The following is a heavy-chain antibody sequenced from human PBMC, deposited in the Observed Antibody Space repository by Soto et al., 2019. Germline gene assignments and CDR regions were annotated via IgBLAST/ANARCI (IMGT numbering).Heavy chain of an antibody. CDR3: ASAGYCSGGTCYGRDYYGMDV. V-gene: IGHV3-74*01. CDR2: INGDGSRI. J-gene: IGHJ6*02. Sequence: GGSLRLSCAASGFTFSSYAFNWVRQAPGKGLVWVSRINGDGSRINYADSVKGRFTISRANTKNTLYLQMNSLRAEDTAVYYCASAGYCSGGTCYGRDYYGMDVWGQGTTVTVS. CDR1: GFTFSSYA. D-gene: IGHD2-15*01.